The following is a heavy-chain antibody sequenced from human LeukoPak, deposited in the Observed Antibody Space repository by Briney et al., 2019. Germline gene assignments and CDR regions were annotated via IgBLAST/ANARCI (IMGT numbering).Heavy chain of an antibody. CDR3: TRHPNYYDSSGYLGYFDY. Sequence: GGSLRLSCAASGFTFSSYSMNWVRQAPGKGLEWVGFIRSKAYGGTTEYAASVKGRFTISRDDSKSIAYLQMNSLKTEDIAVYYCTRHPNYYDSSGYLGYFDYWGQGTLVTVSS. CDR1: GFTFSSYS. V-gene: IGHV3-49*04. CDR2: IRSKAYGGTT. J-gene: IGHJ4*02. D-gene: IGHD3-22*01.